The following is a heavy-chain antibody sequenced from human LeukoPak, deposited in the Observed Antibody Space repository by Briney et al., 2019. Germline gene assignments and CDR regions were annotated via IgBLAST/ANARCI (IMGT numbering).Heavy chain of an antibody. CDR3: AKRLSSGYYDFDY. Sequence: GGSLRLSCAASGFTCNDCWMSWVRQAPGKGLEWVANIKEDGSEKYYVGSVKGRFTISRDNAKDSLYLQMNSLRAEDTAVYYCAKRLSSGYYDFDYWGQGTLVTVSS. V-gene: IGHV3-7*01. J-gene: IGHJ4*02. D-gene: IGHD3-22*01. CDR2: IKEDGSEK. CDR1: GFTCNDCW.